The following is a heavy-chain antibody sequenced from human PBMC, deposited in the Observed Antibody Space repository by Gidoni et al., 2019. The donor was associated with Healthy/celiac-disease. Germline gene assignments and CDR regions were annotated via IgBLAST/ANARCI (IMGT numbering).Heavy chain of an antibody. CDR3: ARDLDCSGGSCYSGHWFDP. J-gene: IGHJ5*02. D-gene: IGHD2-15*01. Sequence: QVQLQESGPGLVKPSETLSLTCTVSGGSISSYSWSWIRQPPGKGLEWIGYIYYSGSTNYNPSLKSRVTISVDTSKNQFSLKLSSVTAADTAVYYCARDLDCSGGSCYSGHWFDPWGQGTLVTVSS. CDR2: IYYSGST. V-gene: IGHV4-59*01. CDR1: GGSISSYS.